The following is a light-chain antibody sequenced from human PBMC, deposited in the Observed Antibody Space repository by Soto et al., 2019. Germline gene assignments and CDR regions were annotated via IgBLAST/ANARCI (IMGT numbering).Light chain of an antibody. CDR2: GAS. CDR1: QRVSSSL. Sequence: EIVLTQSPGTLSLSPGEKATLSCRASQRVSSSLLAWFQQKPGQAPRLLIYGASNRATGVPQRFSGGGSGTDFTLNFSRLQPEDLAVYYCQQYGSAPRTFGQGTEVDIK. V-gene: IGKV3-20*01. CDR3: QQYGSAPRT. J-gene: IGKJ1*01.